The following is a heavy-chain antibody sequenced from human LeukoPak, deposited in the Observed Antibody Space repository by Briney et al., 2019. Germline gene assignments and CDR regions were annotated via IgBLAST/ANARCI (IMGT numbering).Heavy chain of an antibody. D-gene: IGHD2-15*01. CDR3: ARDKEESLVVAATNYFDY. V-gene: IGHV1-2*02. CDR1: GYTFTGYY. J-gene: IGHJ4*02. CDR2: INPNSGGT. Sequence: ASVKVSCKASGYTFTGYYIHWVRQAPGQGLEWMGWINPNSGGTNYAQKVQGRVTMTRDASLSTAYLDLSSLRSDDTALYYCARDKEESLVVAATNYFDYWGQGTLVTVSS.